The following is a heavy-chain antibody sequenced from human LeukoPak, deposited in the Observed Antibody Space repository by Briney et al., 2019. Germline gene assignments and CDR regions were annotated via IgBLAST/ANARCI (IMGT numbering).Heavy chain of an antibody. CDR3: ARDPKSAVAADWFDP. CDR2: IYYSGIT. D-gene: IGHD6-19*01. Sequence: SETLSLTCTVSGVSISTIGYYWGWIRQPPGKGLDWIGSIYYSGITYYNPSLKSRVTISIDTSNNQFSLTLSSVTAADTAFYYCARDPKSAVAADWFDPWGQGTLVTVSS. J-gene: IGHJ5*01. CDR1: GVSISTIGYY. V-gene: IGHV4-39*07.